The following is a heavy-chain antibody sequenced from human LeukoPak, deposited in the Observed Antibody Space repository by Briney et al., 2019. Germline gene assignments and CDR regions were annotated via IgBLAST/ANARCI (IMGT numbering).Heavy chain of an antibody. D-gene: IGHD3-22*01. CDR3: ARSPHYYDSSGHIDY. Sequence: GGSLRPSCAASGFTFSDYYMSWIRQAPGKGLEWVSYISSSGSTIYYADSVKGRFTISRDNAKNSLYLQMNSLRAEDTAVYYCARSPHYYDSSGHIDYWGQGTLVTVSS. V-gene: IGHV3-11*01. CDR2: ISSSGSTI. CDR1: GFTFSDYY. J-gene: IGHJ4*02.